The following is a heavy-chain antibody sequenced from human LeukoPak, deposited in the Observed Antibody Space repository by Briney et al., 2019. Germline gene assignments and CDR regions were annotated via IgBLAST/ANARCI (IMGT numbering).Heavy chain of an antibody. CDR1: GFTFDDYG. Sequence: PGGSLRLSCAASGFTFDDYGMNWVRQAPGKGLEWVSSISSSSSYIYYADSVKGRFTISRDNAKNSLYLQMNSLRAEDTAVYYCARDSIVVVVAATEDYYYMDVWGKGTTVTVSS. CDR2: ISSSSSYI. CDR3: ARDSIVVVVAATEDYYYMDV. D-gene: IGHD2-15*01. V-gene: IGHV3-21*01. J-gene: IGHJ6*03.